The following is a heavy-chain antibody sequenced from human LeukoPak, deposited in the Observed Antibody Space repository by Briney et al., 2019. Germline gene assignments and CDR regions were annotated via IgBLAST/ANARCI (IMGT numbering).Heavy chain of an antibody. D-gene: IGHD3-22*01. Sequence: PGGSLRLSCAASGFTFSGSAMHWVRQASGKGLEWVGRIRSKANSYATAYAASMKGRFTVSRDDPKNTAYLHMNSLRAEDTAVYYCAKDRYDSSGSDYWGQGTLVTVSS. CDR3: AKDRYDSSGSDY. V-gene: IGHV3-73*01. CDR1: GFTFSGSA. J-gene: IGHJ4*02. CDR2: IRSKANSYAT.